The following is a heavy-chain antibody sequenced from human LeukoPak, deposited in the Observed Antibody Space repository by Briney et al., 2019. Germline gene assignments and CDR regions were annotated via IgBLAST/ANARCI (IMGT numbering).Heavy chain of an antibody. CDR3: ARGVIIRGRLDP. D-gene: IGHD3-16*02. J-gene: IGHJ5*02. CDR1: GFIFRNYW. V-gene: IGHV3-7*01. Sequence: GGSLRLSCAASGFIFRNYWMSWVRQAPGKGLEWVANIKGDGSEKYYVESVKGRFTISRDNAKNSLYLQMSSLRAEDTAVYYCARGVIIRGRLDPWGQGTLVTVSS. CDR2: IKGDGSEK.